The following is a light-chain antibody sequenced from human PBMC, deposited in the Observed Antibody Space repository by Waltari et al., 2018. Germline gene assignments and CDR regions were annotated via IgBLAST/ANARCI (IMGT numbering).Light chain of an antibody. V-gene: IGLV6-57*01. CDR3: QSYDSSQWV. J-gene: IGLJ3*02. CDR1: SGSIINNY. CDR2: EDN. Sequence: FMLTQPHSVSESPGKTVTISCTRSSGSIINNYVHWFQQRPDSSPPTVIYEDNQRPSEVPDRFSGSIDSSSNSASLTISGLKTEDEADYYCQSYDSSQWVFGGGTKLTVL.